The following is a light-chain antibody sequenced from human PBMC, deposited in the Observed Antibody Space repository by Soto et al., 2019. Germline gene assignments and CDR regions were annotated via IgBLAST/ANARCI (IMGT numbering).Light chain of an antibody. CDR1: QSIGNW. J-gene: IGKJ2*01. V-gene: IGKV1-5*03. Sequence: DIKMTQSPSTMSASVGVRGTITCRASQSIGNWLAWYRQKAGKAPKLVIYKASSLETRLPSRFSGSGSGTDFTLTISSLHPDDFASYYCQQYNTNSYNVGQGTKLEIK. CDR3: QQYNTNSYN. CDR2: KAS.